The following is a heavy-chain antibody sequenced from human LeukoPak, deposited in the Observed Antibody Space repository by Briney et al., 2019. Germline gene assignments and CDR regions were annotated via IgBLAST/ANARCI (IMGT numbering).Heavy chain of an antibody. CDR2: IYYRGST. D-gene: IGHD2-2*01. CDR3: ARDMNLPGGDSFDI. J-gene: IGHJ3*02. V-gene: IGHV4-59*01. Sequence: TLSLTCTVSGGSISTYYWSWIRQPPGKGLEWIGYIYYRGSTNYNPSLKSRVTISVDTSKNQFSLKVSSVTAADTAVYYCARDMNLPGGDSFDIWGQGTMVTVSS. CDR1: GGSISTYY.